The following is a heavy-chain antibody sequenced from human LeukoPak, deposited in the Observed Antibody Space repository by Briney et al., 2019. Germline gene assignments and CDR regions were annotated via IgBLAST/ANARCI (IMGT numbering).Heavy chain of an antibody. Sequence: ASVKVSCKASGYTFNTYGITWVRQAPGQGLEWMGWIKPNSGGTNYAQKFQGRVTMTRDTSISTAYMELSRLRSDDTAVYYCARDSSVVGATGPLDYWGQGTLVTVSS. CDR1: GYTFNTYG. V-gene: IGHV1-2*02. CDR2: IKPNSGGT. J-gene: IGHJ4*02. CDR3: ARDSSVVGATGPLDY. D-gene: IGHD1-26*01.